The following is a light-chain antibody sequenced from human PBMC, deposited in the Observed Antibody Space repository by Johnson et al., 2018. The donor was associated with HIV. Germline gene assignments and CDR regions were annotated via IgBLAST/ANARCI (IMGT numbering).Light chain of an antibody. CDR1: SSNIGNNY. Sequence: QSVLTQPPSVSAAAGQKVTISCSGSSSNIGNNYVAWYQQVPGTAPKLLIYDNNRRPSGVPDRFSGSKSGTSATLGITGLQTGDEADYFCGTWDNSLQTAFFGTGTKVTVL. CDR2: DNN. J-gene: IGLJ1*01. V-gene: IGLV1-51*01. CDR3: GTWDNSLQTAF.